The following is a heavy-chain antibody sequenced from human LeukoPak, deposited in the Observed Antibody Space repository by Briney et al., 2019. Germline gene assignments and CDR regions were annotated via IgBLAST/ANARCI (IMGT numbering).Heavy chain of an antibody. CDR2: ISAYNGNT. CDR1: GYTFTSYG. V-gene: IGHV1-18*01. D-gene: IGHD6-13*01. CDR3: ARFSPYSSSWSRFFDY. J-gene: IGHJ4*02. Sequence: ASVKVSCKASGYTFTSYGISWVRQAPGQGLAWMGRISAYNGNTNYAQKLQGRVTMTTDTSTSTAYMELRSLRSDDTAVYYCARFSPYSSSWSRFFDYWGQGTLVTVAS.